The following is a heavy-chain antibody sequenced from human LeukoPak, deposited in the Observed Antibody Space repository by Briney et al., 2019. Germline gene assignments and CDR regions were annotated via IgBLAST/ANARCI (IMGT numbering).Heavy chain of an antibody. CDR2: ISYDGSNK. J-gene: IGHJ4*02. CDR1: GFTFSSYA. Sequence: GGSLRLSCAASGFTFSSYAMHWVRQAPGKGLEWVAVISYDGSNKYYADSVKGRFTISRDNSKNSLYLQMNSLRAEDTGVYYCARDRIPSSGWPGSYFDYWGQGTLVTVSS. CDR3: ARDRIPSSGWPGSYFDY. V-gene: IGHV3-30*04. D-gene: IGHD6-19*01.